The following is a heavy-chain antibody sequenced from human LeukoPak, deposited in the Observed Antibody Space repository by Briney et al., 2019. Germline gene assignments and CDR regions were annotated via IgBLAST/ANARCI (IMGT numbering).Heavy chain of an antibody. V-gene: IGHV4-61*02. D-gene: IGHD3-22*01. Sequence: PSETLSLTCTVSGDSISSVDYYWSWIRQPAGKGLGWIGRIYTSGSTNYNPSLKSRVTISVDTSKNQFSLKLTSVTAADTAVYYCARGPYKYDGSGAFDIWGQGTMVTVSS. CDR3: ARGPYKYDGSGAFDI. CDR1: GDSISSVDYY. CDR2: IYTSGST. J-gene: IGHJ3*02.